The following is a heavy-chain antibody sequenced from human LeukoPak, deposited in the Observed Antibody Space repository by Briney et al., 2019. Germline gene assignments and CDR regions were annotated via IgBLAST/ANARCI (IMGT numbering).Heavy chain of an antibody. CDR1: GGSFSGYY. Sequence: SSETLSLTCAVYGGSFSGYYWSWIRQPPGKGLEWIGEINHSGSPNYNPPLKSRVTISVDTSKNQFSLKLSSVTAADTAVYYCARVGKPHVLRYCDWLLYFDYWGQGTLVTVSS. V-gene: IGHV4-34*01. CDR2: INHSGSP. D-gene: IGHD3-9*01. CDR3: ARVGKPHVLRYCDWLLYFDY. J-gene: IGHJ4*02.